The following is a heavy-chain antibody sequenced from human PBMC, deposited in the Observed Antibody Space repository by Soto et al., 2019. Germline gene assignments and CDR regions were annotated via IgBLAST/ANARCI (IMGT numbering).Heavy chain of an antibody. CDR3: ARRYGSCFDY. J-gene: IGHJ4*02. Sequence: QVQLQESGPGLVKPSETLSLTCTVSGGSISSYYWSWIRQPPGKGLEWIGYIYYSGSTNYNPSLKSRVTASVDTSQTQFSLKLSSVTAADPAVYYCARRYGSCFDYWGQGTLVTVSS. CDR1: GGSISSYY. V-gene: IGHV4-59*08. D-gene: IGHD6-6*01. CDR2: IYYSGST.